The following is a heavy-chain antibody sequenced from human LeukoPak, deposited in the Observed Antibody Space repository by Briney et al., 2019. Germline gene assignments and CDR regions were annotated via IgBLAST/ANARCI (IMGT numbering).Heavy chain of an antibody. CDR3: ARETRPHPRPYSSPYYYYMDV. CDR1: GGSISRHY. Sequence: SETLSLTCTVSGGSISRHYWSWIRQPPGKGLEWIGYIDHSGSTNYKPSLKRRVTISLDTSKNQFSLKLSSVTAADTAVYYCARETRPHPRPYSSPYYYYMDVWGKGTTVTVSS. V-gene: IGHV4-59*11. J-gene: IGHJ6*03. D-gene: IGHD6-19*01. CDR2: IDHSGST.